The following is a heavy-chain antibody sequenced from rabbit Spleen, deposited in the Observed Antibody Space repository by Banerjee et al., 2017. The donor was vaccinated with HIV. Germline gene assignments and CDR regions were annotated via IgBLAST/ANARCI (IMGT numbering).Heavy chain of an antibody. V-gene: IGHV1S40*01. D-gene: IGHD8-1*01. CDR3: ARDTGTSFSTYGMDL. Sequence: QSLEESGGDLVKPGASLALTCTASGFSFSSNYWICWVRQAPGKGLEWIACIGAGSSGSTYSATWAKGRFTISKTSSTTVTLQMTSLTAADTATYFCARDTGTSFSTYGMDLWGQGTLVTVS. CDR2: IGAGSSGST. J-gene: IGHJ3*01. CDR1: GFSFSSNYW.